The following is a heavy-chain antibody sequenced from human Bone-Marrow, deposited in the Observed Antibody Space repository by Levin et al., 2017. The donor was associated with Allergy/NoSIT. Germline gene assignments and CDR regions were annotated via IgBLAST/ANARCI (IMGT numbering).Heavy chain of an antibody. CDR1: GFTFRHFG. Sequence: GESLKISCAVSGFTFRHFGMHWVRQAPGKGLEWVAVIWYDGSQKNYADSVKGRFNISRDNSKDTVYLQMNNLRAEDTAVYYCARDYITVIRGVISTTVDYWGQGTQVTVSS. CDR3: ARDYITVIRGVISTTVDY. V-gene: IGHV3-33*01. D-gene: IGHD3-10*01. CDR2: IWYDGSQK. J-gene: IGHJ4*02.